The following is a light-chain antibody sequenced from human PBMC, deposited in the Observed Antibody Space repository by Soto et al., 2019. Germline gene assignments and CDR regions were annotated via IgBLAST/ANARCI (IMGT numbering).Light chain of an antibody. CDR3: SSFTSNRIYV. CDR1: HNDIGTYDY. CDR2: GVT. Sequence: QSALTQPTCVSVSPGQSITISCTGNHNDIGTYDYVSWYQQHPGRAPRLLIHGVTTRPSGISGRFSASKSGLTASLTISGLQPEDEADYYCSSFTSNRIYVFGPGTKVTVL. V-gene: IGLV2-14*03. J-gene: IGLJ1*01.